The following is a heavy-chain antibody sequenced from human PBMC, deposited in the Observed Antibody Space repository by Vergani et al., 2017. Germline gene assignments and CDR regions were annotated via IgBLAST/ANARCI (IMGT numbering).Heavy chain of an antibody. V-gene: IGHV2-70*15. Sequence: QVTLRESGPALVKPTQTLTLTCTFSGFSLSTSGMCVSWIRQPXGKALEWLARIDWDDDKYYSTSLKTRLTISKDTSKNQVVLTMTNMDPVDTATYYCARIYYGSGSHADHDAFDIWGQGTMVTVSS. D-gene: IGHD3-10*01. J-gene: IGHJ3*02. CDR3: ARIYYGSGSHADHDAFDI. CDR2: IDWDDDK. CDR1: GFSLSTSGMC.